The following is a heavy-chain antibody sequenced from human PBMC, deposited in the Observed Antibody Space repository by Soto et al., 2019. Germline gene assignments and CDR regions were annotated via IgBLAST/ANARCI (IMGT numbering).Heavy chain of an antibody. J-gene: IGHJ4*02. CDR2: IIPMFSLT. D-gene: IGHD6-6*01. CDR1: GGAFSTFT. V-gene: IGHV1-69*08. CDR3: ARDIDHTNSSVLHS. Sequence: QIQLVQSGAEVNKPGSSVRVSCQASGGAFSTFTINWVRQAPVQGLEWMGRIIPMFSLTKYAQKVQGRVTITEDKCPDMVFMELSSLQSEDTAVYYCARDIDHTNSSVLHSWGQGTLVTVSS.